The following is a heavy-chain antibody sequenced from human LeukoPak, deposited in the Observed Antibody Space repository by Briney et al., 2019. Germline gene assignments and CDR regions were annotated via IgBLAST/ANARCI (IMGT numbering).Heavy chain of an antibody. CDR3: AKDIVVVTAYFGY. CDR2: ISGSGGST. V-gene: IGHV3-23*01. J-gene: IGHJ4*02. Sequence: GRSLRLSCAASGFTFSSYAMSWVRQAPGKGLEWVSAISGSGGSTYYADSVKGRFTISRDSSKNTLYLQMNSLRAEDTAVYYCAKDIVVVTAYFGYWGQGTLVTVSS. D-gene: IGHD2-21*02. CDR1: GFTFSSYA.